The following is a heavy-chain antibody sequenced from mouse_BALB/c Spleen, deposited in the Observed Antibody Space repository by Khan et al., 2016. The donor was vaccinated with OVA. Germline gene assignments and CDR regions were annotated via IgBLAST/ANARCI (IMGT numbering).Heavy chain of an antibody. CDR3: ASHLTGSFAY. Sequence: EVELVESGGDLVRPGGSLQLSCAASGFTFSSYSMSWVRQTPDKRLEWVATISSDGDYTYYPDSVQGRFTISRDNAKNTLYLQMSSLKSEDTAMYYCASHLTGSFAYWGQGTLVTVSA. J-gene: IGHJ3*01. D-gene: IGHD4-1*01. V-gene: IGHV5-6*01. CDR1: GFTFSSYS. CDR2: ISSDGDYT.